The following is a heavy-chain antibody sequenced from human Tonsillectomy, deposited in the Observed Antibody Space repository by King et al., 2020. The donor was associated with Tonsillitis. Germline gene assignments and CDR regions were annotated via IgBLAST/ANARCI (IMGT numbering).Heavy chain of an antibody. D-gene: IGHD4-17*01. CDR2: IYYSGST. V-gene: IGHV4-39*01. CDR1: GGSISSSTYY. J-gene: IGHJ5*02. CDR3: ARRSDYDNFFDP. Sequence: QLQESGPGLVKPSETLSLTCTVSGGSISSSTYYWGWIRQPPGKGLEWIGSIYYSGSTFYNPSLKSRLTISVDTSKNQFSLKLSSVTAADTAVYYCARRSDYDNFFDPWGQGTLVTVSS.